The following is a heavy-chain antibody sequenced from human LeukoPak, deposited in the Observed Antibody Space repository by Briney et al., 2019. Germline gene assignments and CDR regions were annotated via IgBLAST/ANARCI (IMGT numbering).Heavy chain of an antibody. Sequence: SETLSLTWAVYGGSFSSYFWTWIRQPPGKGLEWIGEINHSGSTNYNPSLKSRVTISVDTSKNQFSLKLSSVTAADTAVYYCATVPGYGSGSYFYFDNWGQGTLVSVSS. J-gene: IGHJ4*02. CDR3: ATVPGYGSGSYFYFDN. CDR2: INHSGST. V-gene: IGHV4-34*01. D-gene: IGHD3-10*01. CDR1: GGSFSSYF.